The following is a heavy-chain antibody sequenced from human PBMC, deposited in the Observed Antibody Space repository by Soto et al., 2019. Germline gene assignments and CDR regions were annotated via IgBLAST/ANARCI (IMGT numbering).Heavy chain of an antibody. CDR1: GGSIRGFY. D-gene: IGHD2-2*01. Sequence: SETLSLTCTVSGGSIRGFYWSWIRQPAGKGLEWIGRMHSTGSANYNPSLKSRVTISIDMYKNQVSLKLTSVTAADTALYFCARASMPKAHFDYWGQGTLVTVSS. CDR3: ARASMPKAHFDY. J-gene: IGHJ4*02. V-gene: IGHV4-4*07. CDR2: MHSTGSA.